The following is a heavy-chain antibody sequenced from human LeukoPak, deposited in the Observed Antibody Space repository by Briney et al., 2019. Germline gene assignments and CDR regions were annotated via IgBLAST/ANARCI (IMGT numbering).Heavy chain of an antibody. D-gene: IGHD3-10*01. Sequence: GASVKVSCKASGYTFTDYYMHWVRQAPGQGLEWMGWINPNSGGTNYAQKFQGRVTMTRDTSISTAYMELSRLRSDDTAVYYCARGLLWFGDRYGMDVWGQGTTVTVSS. J-gene: IGHJ6*02. V-gene: IGHV1-2*02. CDR3: ARGLLWFGDRYGMDV. CDR1: GYTFTDYY. CDR2: INPNSGGT.